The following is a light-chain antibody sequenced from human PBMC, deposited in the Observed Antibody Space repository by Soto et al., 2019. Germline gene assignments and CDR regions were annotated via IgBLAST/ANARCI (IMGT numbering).Light chain of an antibody. CDR1: LNLLHSNAYIY. V-gene: IGKV2-28*01. CDR2: LGS. Sequence: DIVMTQSPLSLLVTPGEPASISCRSSLNLLHSNAYIYLEWYLQKPGQSPHLLTDLGSSRASGGADRCSGSGSGTDYPLQISMVEAEDVGIYYYMQTLQTLTFGGATKVDIK. J-gene: IGKJ4*02. CDR3: MQTLQTLT.